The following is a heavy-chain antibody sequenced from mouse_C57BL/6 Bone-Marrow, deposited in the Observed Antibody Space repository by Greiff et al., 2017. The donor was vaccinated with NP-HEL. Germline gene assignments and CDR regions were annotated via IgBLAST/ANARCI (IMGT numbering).Heavy chain of an antibody. CDR3: ARCGYDEDYYAIDD. J-gene: IGHJ4*01. CDR2: IYPGDGDT. V-gene: IGHV1-80*01. CDR1: GYAFSSYW. Sequence: QVQLQQSGAELVKPGASVKISCKASGYAFSSYWMNWVKQRPGKGLEWIGQIYPGDGDTNYNGKFKGKATLTADKSSSTAYMQLSSLTSEDSAVYFCARCGYDEDYYAIDDWGEGTSVTVSS. D-gene: IGHD2-2*01.